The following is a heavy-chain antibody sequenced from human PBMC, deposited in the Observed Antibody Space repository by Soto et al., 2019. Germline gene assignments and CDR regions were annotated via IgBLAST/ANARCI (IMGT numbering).Heavy chain of an antibody. CDR2: ISAYNGNT. V-gene: IGHV1-18*01. Sequence: ASVKVSCKASGYTFTSYGISWVRQAPGQGLEWMGWISAYNGNTNYAQKLQGRVTMTTDTSTSTAYMELRSLRSDDTAVYYCARVESVYYYYYMDVWGKGTTVTVSS. D-gene: IGHD3-3*01. J-gene: IGHJ6*03. CDR3: ARVESVYYYYYMDV. CDR1: GYTFTSYG.